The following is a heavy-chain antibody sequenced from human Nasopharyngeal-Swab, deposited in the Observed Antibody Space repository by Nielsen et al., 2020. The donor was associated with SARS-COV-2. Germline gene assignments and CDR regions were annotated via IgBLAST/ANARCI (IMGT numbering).Heavy chain of an antibody. V-gene: IGHV3-7*03. CDR1: GFTFSSYW. CDR3: ARDSRGYSYGYIYFDY. J-gene: IGHJ4*02. CDR2: IKQDGSEK. D-gene: IGHD5-18*01. Sequence: GEPLKISCAASGFTFSSYWMSWVRQAPGKGLEWVANIKQDGSEKCYVDSVKGRFTISRDNAKNSLYLQMNSLRAEDTAVYYCARDSRGYSYGYIYFDYWGQGTLVTVSS.